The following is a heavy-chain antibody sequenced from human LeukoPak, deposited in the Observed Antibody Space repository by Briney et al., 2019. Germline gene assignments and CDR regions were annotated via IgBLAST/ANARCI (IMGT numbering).Heavy chain of an antibody. CDR2: INPNSGGA. Sequence: ASVKVSCKPSGYTFTEYYMLWVRQAPGQGLEWMGWINPNSGGANYAENFQGRVTMTRDTSISTAYMELSSLRYDDTALYYCARGQSLNDYWGQGTLVTVSS. CDR3: ARGQSLNDY. V-gene: IGHV1-2*02. J-gene: IGHJ4*02. CDR1: GYTFTEYY.